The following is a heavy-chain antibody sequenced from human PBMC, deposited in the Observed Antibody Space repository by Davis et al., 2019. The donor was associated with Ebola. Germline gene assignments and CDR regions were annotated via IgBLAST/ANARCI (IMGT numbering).Heavy chain of an antibody. Sequence: SCPASAHTFTSYAMNWVRQAPGQGLEWMGWINTNTGNPTYAQGFTGRFVFSLDTSASTTYRQSSSLKAEDTAFYYCARTLSTSSGFDYWGQGTLVTVSS. J-gene: IGHJ4*02. V-gene: IGHV7-4-1*02. CDR2: INTNTGNP. D-gene: IGHD2-2*01. CDR3: ARTLSTSSGFDY. CDR1: AHTFTSYA.